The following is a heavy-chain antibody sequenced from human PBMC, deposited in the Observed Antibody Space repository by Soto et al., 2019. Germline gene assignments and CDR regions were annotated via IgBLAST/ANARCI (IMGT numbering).Heavy chain of an antibody. J-gene: IGHJ6*03. V-gene: IGHV3-21*01. D-gene: IGHD2-2*01. CDR2: ISSSSSYI. CDR3: ARDTPSPQLPYYMDV. CDR1: GFTFSSYS. Sequence: EVQLVESGGGLVKPGGSLRLSCAASGFTFSSYSMNWVRQAPGKGLEWVSSISSSSSYIYYADSVKGRFTISRDNAKNSLYLQMNSLRAEDTAVYYCARDTPSPQLPYYMDVWGKGPRSPSP.